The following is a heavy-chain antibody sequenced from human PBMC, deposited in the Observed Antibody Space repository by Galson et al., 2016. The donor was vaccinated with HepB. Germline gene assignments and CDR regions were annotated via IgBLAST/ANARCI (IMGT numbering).Heavy chain of an antibody. Sequence: SLRLSCAASGFTFSNYALSWVRQAPGKGLEWVSIISANSDITHYADSVKGRFTVFRDNSKNTLYLQLSSLRVEDTAVYFCAEVTWRTKNWPYFVHWGQGTPVIVSS. D-gene: IGHD2-2*01. CDR2: ISANSDIT. CDR1: GFTFSNYA. J-gene: IGHJ4*02. CDR3: AEVTWRTKNWPYFVH. V-gene: IGHV3-23*01.